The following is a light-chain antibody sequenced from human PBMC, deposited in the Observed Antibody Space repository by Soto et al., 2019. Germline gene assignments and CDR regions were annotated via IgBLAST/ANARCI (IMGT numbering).Light chain of an antibody. CDR3: QQYETFSGT. V-gene: IGKV1-9*01. CDR1: QGISLF. CDR2: DAS. Sequence: DIQLTQSPSFLSASVGDTVSITCRASQGISLFLAWYQQRPGKAPKLLIYDASALPRGVPSRFSGSGSGTKFTLTIASLQPDDFATYYCQQYETFSGTFGPGTKVDIK. J-gene: IGKJ1*01.